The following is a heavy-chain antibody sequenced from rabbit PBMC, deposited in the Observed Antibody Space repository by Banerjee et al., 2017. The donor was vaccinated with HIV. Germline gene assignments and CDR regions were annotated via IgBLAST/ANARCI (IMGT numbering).Heavy chain of an antibody. CDR3: ARDVVAGDNFINNF. D-gene: IGHD4-1*01. V-gene: IGHV1S40*01. CDR2: IAGSSSGFT. CDR1: GFSFSSSDY. Sequence: QSLEESGGDLVKPGASLTLTCTASGFSFSSSDYMCWVRQAPGKGLEWISCIAGSSSGFTYYATWAKGRFTCSKTSSTTVTLHMTSLTAADTATYFCARDVVAGDNFINNFWGPGTLVTVS. J-gene: IGHJ4*01.